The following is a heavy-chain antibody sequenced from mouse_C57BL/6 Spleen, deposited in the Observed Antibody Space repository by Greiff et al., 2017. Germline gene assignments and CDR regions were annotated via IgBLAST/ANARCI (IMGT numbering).Heavy chain of an antibody. Sequence: QVQLQQPGAELVKPGASVKMSCKASGYTFTSYWITWVKQRPGQGLEWIGDIYPGSGSTNYNETFKSKATLTVDTSSSTAYMQLSSLTSEDSAVYYCARELRYYAMDDWGQGTSVTVSS. D-gene: IGHD1-1*01. CDR3: ARELRYYAMDD. J-gene: IGHJ4*01. CDR1: GYTFTSYW. V-gene: IGHV1-55*01. CDR2: IYPGSGST.